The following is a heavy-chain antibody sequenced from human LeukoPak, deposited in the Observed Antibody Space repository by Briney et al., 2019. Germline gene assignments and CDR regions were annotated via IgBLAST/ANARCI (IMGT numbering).Heavy chain of an antibody. D-gene: IGHD6-19*01. CDR1: GYTFTSYY. Sequence: ASVKVSCKASGYTFTSYYMHWVRQAPGQGLEWMGIINPSGGSTSYAQKFQGRVTMTRDMSTSTVYMELSSLRSEDTAVYYCARQYRRRAVADAYYFDYWGQGTLVTVSS. CDR3: ARQYRRRAVADAYYFDY. CDR2: INPSGGST. V-gene: IGHV1-46*01. J-gene: IGHJ4*02.